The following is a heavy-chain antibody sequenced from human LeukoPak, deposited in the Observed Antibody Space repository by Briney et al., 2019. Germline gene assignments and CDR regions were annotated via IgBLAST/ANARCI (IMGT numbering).Heavy chain of an antibody. CDR2: IYHSGST. CDR1: GYSISSGYY. V-gene: IGHV4-38-2*01. J-gene: IGHJ4*02. Sequence: SETLSLTCAVSGYSISSGYYWGWIRQPPGKGLEWIGSIYHSGSTYYNPSLKSRVTISVDTSKNQFSLKLSSVTAADTAVYYCARRNRKIFGVVISYYFDYWGQGTLVTVSS. CDR3: ARRNRKIFGVVISYYFDY. D-gene: IGHD3-3*01.